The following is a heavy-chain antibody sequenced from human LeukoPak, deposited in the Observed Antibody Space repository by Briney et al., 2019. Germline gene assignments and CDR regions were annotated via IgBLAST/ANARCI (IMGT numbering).Heavy chain of an antibody. V-gene: IGHV3-23*01. CDR2: ISGSGAST. J-gene: IGHJ4*02. CDR3: TTDTGDR. Sequence: GGSLRLSCLTSGFTLSTNAMSWVRQAPGKGLEWISGISGSGASTYYADSVKGRFTISRDDSRNTLYLQMNSLKTEDTAVYYCTTDTGDRWGQGTLVTVSS. CDR1: GFTLSTNA. D-gene: IGHD1-1*01.